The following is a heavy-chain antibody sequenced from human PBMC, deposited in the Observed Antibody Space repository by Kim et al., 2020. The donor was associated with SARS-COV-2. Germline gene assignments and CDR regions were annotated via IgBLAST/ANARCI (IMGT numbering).Heavy chain of an antibody. V-gene: IGHV4-4*02. CDR3: ASAYYYYYYGMDV. J-gene: IGHJ6*02. Sequence: NPSLQGRVTISVEQSKNQFSLKLSSVTAADTAVYYCASAYYYYYYGMDVWGQGTTVTVSS.